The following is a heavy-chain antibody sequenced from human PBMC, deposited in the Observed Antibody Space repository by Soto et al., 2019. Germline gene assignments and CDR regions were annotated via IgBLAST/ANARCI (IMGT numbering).Heavy chain of an antibody. Sequence: SETLSLTCTVSGGSISSGDYYWSWIRQPPGKGLEWIGYIYYSGSTYYNPSLKSRVTISVDTSKNQFSLKLSSVTAADTAVYYCARDGGVVVVAGNPYYGMDVWGQGTTVTVSS. CDR2: IYYSGST. V-gene: IGHV4-30-4*01. CDR1: GGSISSGDYY. J-gene: IGHJ6*02. CDR3: ARDGGVVVVAGNPYYGMDV. D-gene: IGHD2-15*01.